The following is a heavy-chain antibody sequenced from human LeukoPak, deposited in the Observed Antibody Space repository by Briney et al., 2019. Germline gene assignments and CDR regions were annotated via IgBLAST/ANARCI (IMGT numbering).Heavy chain of an antibody. CDR1: GFTFSSYW. CDR2: IKQDVSEK. J-gene: IGHJ4*02. V-gene: IGHV3-7*01. D-gene: IGHD3-3*01. CDR3: ARDPRTYYDFWSGRGGDCYLDY. Sequence: GGSLRLSCAASGFTFSSYWMSWVRQAPGKGLEWVANIKQDVSEKCYVDSVKGRFTISRDNAKNSLYLQMNSLRAEDTAVYYCARDPRTYYDFWSGRGGDCYLDYWGQGTLVTVSS.